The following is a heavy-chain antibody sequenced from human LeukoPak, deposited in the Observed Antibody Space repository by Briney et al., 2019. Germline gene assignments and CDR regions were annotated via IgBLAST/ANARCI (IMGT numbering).Heavy chain of an antibody. CDR3: ARSLSFYGDYIDY. V-gene: IGHV4-59*01. CDR2: IYYSGST. J-gene: IGHJ4*02. D-gene: IGHD4-17*01. Sequence: SETLSLTCTVSSGPISSYYWSWIRQPPGKGLEWIGYIYYSGSTNYNPSLKSRVTISVDTSKNQFSLKLSSVTAADTAVYYCARSLSFYGDYIDYWGQGTLVTASS. CDR1: SGPISSYY.